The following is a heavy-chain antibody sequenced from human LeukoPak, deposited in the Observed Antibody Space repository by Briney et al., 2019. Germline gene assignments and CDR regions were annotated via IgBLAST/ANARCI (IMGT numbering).Heavy chain of an antibody. D-gene: IGHD6-13*01. Sequence: SQTLSLTCTVSGGSISSGSYYWGWIRQPPGKGLEWIGSIYHSGSTYYNPSLKSRVTISVDTSKNQFSLKLSSVTAADTAVYYCARGGRIAAAGTCWFDPWGQGTLVTVSS. CDR1: GGSISSGSYY. CDR3: ARGGRIAAAGTCWFDP. J-gene: IGHJ5*02. V-gene: IGHV4-39*07. CDR2: IYHSGST.